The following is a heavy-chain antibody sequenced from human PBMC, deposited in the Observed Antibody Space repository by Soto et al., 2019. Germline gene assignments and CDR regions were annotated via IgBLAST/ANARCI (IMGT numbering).Heavy chain of an antibody. CDR1: GFTFSSYW. CDR2: IKQDGSEK. D-gene: IGHD3-3*01. CDR3: ARDLCDFWSGYCLFALGPDY. Sequence: PGGSLRLSCAASGFTFSSYWMSWVRQAPGKGLEWVANIKQDGSEKYYVDSVKGRFTISRDNAKNSLYLQMNSLRAEDTAVYYCARDLCDFWSGYCLFALGPDYWGQGTLVTVSS. J-gene: IGHJ4*02. V-gene: IGHV3-7*01.